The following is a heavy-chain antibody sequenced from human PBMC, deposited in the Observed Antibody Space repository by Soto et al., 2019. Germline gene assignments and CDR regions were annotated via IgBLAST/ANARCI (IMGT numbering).Heavy chain of an antibody. V-gene: IGHV4-34*01. Sequence: PSETLSLTCAVYGGSFSGYYWSWIRQPPGKGLEWIGEINHSGSTNYNPSLKSRVTISVDTSKNQFSLKLSSVTAADTAVYYCARVGDQLLSYFQHWGQGTLVTVSS. CDR2: INHSGST. CDR3: ARVGDQLLSYFQH. D-gene: IGHD2-2*01. CDR1: GGSFSGYY. J-gene: IGHJ1*01.